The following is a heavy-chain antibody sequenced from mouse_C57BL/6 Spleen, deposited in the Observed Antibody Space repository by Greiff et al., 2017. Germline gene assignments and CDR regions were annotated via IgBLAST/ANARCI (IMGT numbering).Heavy chain of an antibody. J-gene: IGHJ2*01. D-gene: IGHD3-2*02. Sequence: QVHVKQPGAELVKPGASVKVSCKASGYTFTSYWMHWVKQRPGQGLEWIGRIHPSDSDTNYNQKFKGKATLTVDKSSSTAYMQLSSLTSEDCAVDYCAILDSSVYDFFDYWGQGTTLTVSS. CDR2: IHPSDSDT. CDR3: AILDSSVYDFFDY. V-gene: IGHV1-74*01. CDR1: GYTFTSYW.